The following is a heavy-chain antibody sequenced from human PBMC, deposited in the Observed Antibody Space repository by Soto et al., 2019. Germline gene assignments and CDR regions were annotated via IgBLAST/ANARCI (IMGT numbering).Heavy chain of an antibody. Sequence: QVQLVQSGAEVKKPGSSVKVSCKASGGTFSSYAISWVRQAPGQGLEWMGGIIPIFGTANYAQKFQGRVTITANEHTRRAYMELSSLRSEDTAVYYCASKPFGYSSSWYDWFDPWGQGTLVTVSS. CDR1: GGTFSSYA. V-gene: IGHV1-69*12. J-gene: IGHJ5*02. CDR2: IIPIFGTA. CDR3: ASKPFGYSSSWYDWFDP. D-gene: IGHD6-13*01.